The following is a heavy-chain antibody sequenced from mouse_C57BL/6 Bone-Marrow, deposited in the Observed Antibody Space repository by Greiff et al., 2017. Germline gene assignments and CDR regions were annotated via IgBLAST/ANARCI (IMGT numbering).Heavy chain of an antibody. Sequence: VQLQQSGAELAKPGASVKLSCKASGYTFTSYWMHWVKQRPGHGLEWIGAILPGSGSTNYNEKFKGKATFTADTSSNTAYMQLSSLTTEASASDFWARKVLRRLTEDWFADWGQGTLVTVSA. CDR2: ILPGSGST. CDR3: ARKVLRRLTEDWFAD. V-gene: IGHV1-9*01. CDR1: GYTFTSYW. J-gene: IGHJ3*01. D-gene: IGHD1-3*01.